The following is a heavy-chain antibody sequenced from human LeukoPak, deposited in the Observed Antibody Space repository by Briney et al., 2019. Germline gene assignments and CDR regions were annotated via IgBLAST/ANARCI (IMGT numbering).Heavy chain of an antibody. CDR2: IGPHSTFT. J-gene: IGHJ4*02. V-gene: IGHV1-2*04. Sequence: ASVKVSCKSSGFTFTDHYIHWVRQGPGQGLEWMGYIGPHSTFTSSTHEFQGWVTMTRDASMSTAYMELTRLTSDDSAVYYRVRDGEGPLSKDFDYWGQGTLVTVSS. CDR3: VRDGEGPLSKDFDY. D-gene: IGHD2-21*01. CDR1: GFTFTDHY.